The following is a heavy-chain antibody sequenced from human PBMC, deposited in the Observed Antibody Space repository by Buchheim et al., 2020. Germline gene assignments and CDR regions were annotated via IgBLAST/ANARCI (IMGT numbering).Heavy chain of an antibody. CDR3: ARGNYDFWSGYLRYYYYYMDV. J-gene: IGHJ6*03. CDR2: IKQDGSEK. CDR1: GFTFSSYW. D-gene: IGHD3-3*01. V-gene: IGHV3-7*01. Sequence: EVQLVESGGGLVQPGGSLRLSCAASGFTFSSYWMSWVRQAPGKGLEWVANIKQDGSEKYYVDSVKGRFTISRDKAKNSLYLQMNSLRAEDTAVYYCARGNYDFWSGYLRYYYYYMDVWGKGTT.